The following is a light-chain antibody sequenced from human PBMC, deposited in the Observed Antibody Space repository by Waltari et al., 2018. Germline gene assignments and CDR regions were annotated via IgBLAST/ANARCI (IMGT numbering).Light chain of an antibody. CDR3: QQYYSYPLT. CDR1: QGVSSY. Sequence: AIRMTQSPSSFSASTGDRVPIPCRASQGVSSYLAWYQQRPGKAPKLLIYAAATLQTGVPSRFSGSGSGTDFTLTISGLQSEDFATYYCQQYYSYPLTFGGGTKVEIK. J-gene: IGKJ4*01. V-gene: IGKV1-8*01. CDR2: AAA.